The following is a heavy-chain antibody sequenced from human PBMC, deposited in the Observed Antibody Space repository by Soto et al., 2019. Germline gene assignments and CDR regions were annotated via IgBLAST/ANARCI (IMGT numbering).Heavy chain of an antibody. D-gene: IGHD2-2*01. CDR1: GYTFTGYD. V-gene: IGHV1-2*04. CDR3: ARTHCSSVSCYVGSWDY. CDR2: INPNSGGT. Sequence: QVQLVQSGAEVKKPGASVKVSCKASGYTFTGYDMHWVRQAPGQGLEWMGWINPNSGGTNYAQKFQGWVTMTRDTSISTAYMELSRLRSDDTAVYYCARTHCSSVSCYVGSWDYWGQGTLVTVSS. J-gene: IGHJ4*02.